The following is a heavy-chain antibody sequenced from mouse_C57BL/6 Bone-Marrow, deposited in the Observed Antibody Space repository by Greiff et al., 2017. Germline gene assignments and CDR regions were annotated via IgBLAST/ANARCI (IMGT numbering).Heavy chain of an antibody. J-gene: IGHJ1*03. CDR3: ARKKSDAPGRYFDV. Sequence: VQLQQSGAELVRPGTSVKVSCKASGYAFTNYLIEWVKPRPGQGLAWIGVINPGSGGTNYNEKFKGKATLTADKSSSTAYMQLSILPSEDSAGYFCARKKSDAPGRYFDVWGTGTTVTVAS. CDR2: INPGSGGT. V-gene: IGHV1-54*01. CDR1: GYAFTNYL.